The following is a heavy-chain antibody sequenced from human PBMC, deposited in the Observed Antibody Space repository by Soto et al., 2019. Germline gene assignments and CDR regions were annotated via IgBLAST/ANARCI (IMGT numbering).Heavy chain of an antibody. V-gene: IGHV1-2*02. CDR3: ARRAVAYYYDSPLDP. D-gene: IGHD3-22*01. CDR2: INPNSGGT. J-gene: IGHJ5*02. Sequence: ASVKVSCKASGYTFTGYYMHWVRQAPGQGLEWMGWINPNSGGTNYAQKFQGRVTMTRDTSISTAYMELSRLRSDDTAVYYCARRAVAYYYDSPLDPWGQGTLVTVSS. CDR1: GYTFTGYY.